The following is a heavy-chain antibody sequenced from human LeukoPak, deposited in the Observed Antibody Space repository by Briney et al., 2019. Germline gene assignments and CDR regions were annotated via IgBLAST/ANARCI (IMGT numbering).Heavy chain of an antibody. V-gene: IGHV5-51*01. J-gene: IGHJ4*02. CDR2: IYPGDSDT. CDR1: GYSFSNYW. D-gene: IGHD2-15*01. Sequence: GESLKISCKGSGYSFSNYWIAWVRQMPGKGLEWMGIIYPGDSDTRYSPSFQGQVTISADKSISTAYLQWSSLEASDTAVYYCARRPYCTGDSCYRNFEYWGQGTLVTVSS. CDR3: ARRPYCTGDSCYRNFEY.